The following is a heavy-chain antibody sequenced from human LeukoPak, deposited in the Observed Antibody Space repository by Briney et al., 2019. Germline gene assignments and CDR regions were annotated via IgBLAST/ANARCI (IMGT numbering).Heavy chain of an antibody. J-gene: IGHJ2*01. V-gene: IGHV3-23*01. CDR2: ISASDVST. Sequence: PGGSLRLSCATSGFTFSSYVRSWVRQAPGKGLEWVSSISASDVSTYYADSVKGRFTISRDNSKNTLYLQMNSLRAEDTAVYFCAKVDCGSPGCRRFDFWGRGTLVTVSS. CDR3: AKVDCGSPGCRRFDF. D-gene: IGHD2-2*01. CDR1: GFTFSSYV.